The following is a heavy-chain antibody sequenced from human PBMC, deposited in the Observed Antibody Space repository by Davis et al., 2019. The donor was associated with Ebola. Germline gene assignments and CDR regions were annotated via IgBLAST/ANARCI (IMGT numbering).Heavy chain of an antibody. CDR3: ARTYYDFWSGYYPLDY. Sequence: ASVKVSCKASGYTFTGYYMHWVRQAPGQGLEWMGWINPNSGGTNYAKKFQGRVTMTRDTSISTAYMELSRLRSDDTAVYYCARTYYDFWSGYYPLDYWGQGTLVTVSS. CDR2: INPNSGGT. CDR1: GYTFTGYY. V-gene: IGHV1-2*02. D-gene: IGHD3-3*01. J-gene: IGHJ4*02.